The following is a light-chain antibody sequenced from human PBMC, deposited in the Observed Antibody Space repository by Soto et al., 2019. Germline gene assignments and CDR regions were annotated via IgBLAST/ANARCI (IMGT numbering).Light chain of an antibody. Sequence: EIVLIQSPATLSLSPGERATLSCRASQSVGSYLAWYQHKPGQAPRLLISDASNRAAGTPARFSGSGSGTDFTLTISDVEPEEFAVYYCHQRQSWPRTFGQGTKVDIK. V-gene: IGKV3-11*01. J-gene: IGKJ1*01. CDR2: DAS. CDR1: QSVGSY. CDR3: HQRQSWPRT.